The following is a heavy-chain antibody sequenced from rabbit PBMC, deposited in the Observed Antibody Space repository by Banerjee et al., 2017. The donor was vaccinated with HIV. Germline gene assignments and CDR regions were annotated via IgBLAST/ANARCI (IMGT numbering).Heavy chain of an antibody. CDR3: ARNDYGDYAYYFKL. V-gene: IGHV1S7*01. CDR2: IYVGSGGT. Sequence: HLKETGGGLVQPGGSLTLSCKAAGFSLSSHAMNWVRQAPGKGLEWIGIIYVGSGGTDYAIWVNGRFTISSDNAQNTVDLQMNSLTAADTATYFCARNDYGDYAYYFKLWGQGTLVTVS. D-gene: IGHD2-1*01. CDR1: GFSLSSHA. J-gene: IGHJ4*01.